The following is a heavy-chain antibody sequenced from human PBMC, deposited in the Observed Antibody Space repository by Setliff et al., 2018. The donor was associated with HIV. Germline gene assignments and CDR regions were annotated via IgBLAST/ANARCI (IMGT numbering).Heavy chain of an antibody. V-gene: IGHV3-48*04. CDR3: ARALRGSGEDS. CDR2: ISSSSSTI. CDR1: GITFSSYW. J-gene: IGHJ5*01. D-gene: IGHD3-10*01. Sequence: QPGGSLRLSCVASGITFSSYWMSWVRQAPGKGLEWVSYISSSSSTIYYADSVKGRFTISRDNARNSGFLQMNSLRVEDTAVYYCARALRGSGEDSWGQGTLVTVSS.